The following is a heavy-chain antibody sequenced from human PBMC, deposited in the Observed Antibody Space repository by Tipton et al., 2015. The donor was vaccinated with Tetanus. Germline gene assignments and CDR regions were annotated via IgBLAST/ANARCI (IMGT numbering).Heavy chain of an antibody. D-gene: IGHD4-17*01. CDR2: ISAYNGNT. CDR3: ARDLYGDYVLDASGY. V-gene: IGHV1-18*01. Sequence: QSEAEVKKPGASVKVSCKASGYTFTSYGISWVRQAPGQGLEWMGWISAYNGNTNYAQKLQGRVTMTTDTSTSTAYMELRSLRSDDTAVYYCARDLYGDYVLDASGYWGQGTLVTVSS. J-gene: IGHJ4*02. CDR1: GYTFTSYG.